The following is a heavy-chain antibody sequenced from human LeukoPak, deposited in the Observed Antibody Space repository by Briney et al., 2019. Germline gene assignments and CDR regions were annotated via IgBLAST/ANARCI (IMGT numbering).Heavy chain of an antibody. V-gene: IGHV3-53*01. CDR2: IYSGGST. CDR3: ARIYYDHAFDI. Sequence: AGSLRLSCAASGFTVSSNYMSWVRQAPGKGLEWVSVIYSGGSTYYADSVKGRLTISRDNSKNTLYLQMNSLRAEDTAVYYCARIYYDHAFDIWGQGTMVTVSS. J-gene: IGHJ3*02. D-gene: IGHD3-16*01. CDR1: GFTVSSNY.